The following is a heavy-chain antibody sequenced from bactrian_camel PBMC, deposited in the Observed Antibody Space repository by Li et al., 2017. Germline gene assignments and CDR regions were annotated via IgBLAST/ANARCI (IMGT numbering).Heavy chain of an antibody. D-gene: IGHD1*01. CDR3: AADGGLSDCSSSFQDYEYNF. CDR1: EYTSRSNC. V-gene: IGHV3S1*01. Sequence: HVQLVESGGGSVQAGGSLRLSCAVAEYTSRSNCLGWFRRIDEQEREGLAAIVIRDGRTYTADSVKGRFTISQDSTKNTLFLQMNTLKPEDTGMYYCAADGGLSDCSSSFQDYEYNFWGRGTQVTVS. J-gene: IGHJ4*01. CDR2: IVIRDGRT.